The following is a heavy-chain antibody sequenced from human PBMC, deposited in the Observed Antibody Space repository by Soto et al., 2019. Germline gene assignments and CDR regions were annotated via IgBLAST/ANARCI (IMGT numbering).Heavy chain of an antibody. CDR1: CGYSIGYY. CDR3: ARDWTVGYCSSTSCYAWYVFDI. CDR2: IYYSGST. J-gene: IGHJ3*02. D-gene: IGHD2-2*01. Sequence: EPLSHTSTVACGYSIGYYWSCIRKTPGKGLEWIGYIYYSGSTNYNPSLKSRVTISVDTSKNQFSLKLSSVTAADTAVYYCARDWTVGYCSSTSCYAWYVFDIWGNGTMVTVSS. V-gene: IGHV4-59*01.